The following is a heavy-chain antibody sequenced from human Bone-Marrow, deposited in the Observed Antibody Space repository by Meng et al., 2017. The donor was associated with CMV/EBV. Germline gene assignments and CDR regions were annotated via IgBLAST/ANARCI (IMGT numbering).Heavy chain of an antibody. J-gene: IGHJ4*02. V-gene: IGHV4-34*01. Sequence: GSLRLSCAASGFTFSSYWMSWVRQPPGKGLEWIGEINHSGSTNYNPSLKSRVTISVDTSKNQFSLKLSSVTAADTAVYYCARGRGKDYWGQGTLVTVSS. CDR3: ARGRGKDY. CDR2: INHSGST. D-gene: IGHD4-23*01. CDR1: GFTFSSYW.